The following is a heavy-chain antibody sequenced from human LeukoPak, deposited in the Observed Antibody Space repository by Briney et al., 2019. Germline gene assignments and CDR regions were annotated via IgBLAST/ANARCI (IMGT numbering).Heavy chain of an antibody. Sequence: GESLTISCQGSGYSFTSYWIGWVRQMPGKGLEWMGIIYPGDSDTRYSPSFPGEVTISADKSISAAYMQWSSLKASDTAMYYCARIPALYSSGWEDWGQGALVTVSS. CDR3: ARIPALYSSGWED. D-gene: IGHD6-19*01. CDR1: GYSFTSYW. V-gene: IGHV5-51*01. CDR2: IYPGDSDT. J-gene: IGHJ4*02.